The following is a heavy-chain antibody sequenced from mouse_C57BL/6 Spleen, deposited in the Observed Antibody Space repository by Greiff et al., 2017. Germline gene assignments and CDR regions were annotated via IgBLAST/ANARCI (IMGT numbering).Heavy chain of an antibody. V-gene: IGHV5-12*01. J-gene: IGHJ4*01. CDR2: ISNGGGST. CDR3: ARGYDYDGYAMDY. Sequence: EVMLVESGGGLVQPGGSLKLSCAASGFTFSDYYMYWVRQTPEKRLEWVAYISNGGGSTYYPDTVKGRFTISRDNAKNTLYLQMSRLKSEDTAMYYCARGYDYDGYAMDYWGQGTSVTVSS. D-gene: IGHD2-4*01. CDR1: GFTFSDYY.